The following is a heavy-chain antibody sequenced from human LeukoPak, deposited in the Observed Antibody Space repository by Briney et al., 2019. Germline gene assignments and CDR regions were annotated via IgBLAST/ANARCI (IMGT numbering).Heavy chain of an antibody. J-gene: IGHJ3*02. V-gene: IGHV4-39*01. Sequence: PSETLSLTCTVSGASISSSNYYWGWIRQPPGKGPEWIGSIHYSGSTHYNPSLKSRVTISVDTSKNQFSLKLSSVTAADTAVYYCARLLDYGGNSVAFDIWGQGTMVTVSS. CDR3: ARLLDYGGNSVAFDI. CDR1: GASISSSNYY. CDR2: IHYSGST. D-gene: IGHD4-23*01.